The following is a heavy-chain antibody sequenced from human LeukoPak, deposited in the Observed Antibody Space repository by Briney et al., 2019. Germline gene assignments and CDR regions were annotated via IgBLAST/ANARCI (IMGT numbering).Heavy chain of an antibody. J-gene: IGHJ6*02. V-gene: IGHV4-59*01. D-gene: IGHD4-17*01. Sequence: PSETLSLTCTVSGGSISSYYWSWIRQPPGKGLEWIGYIYCSGSTNYNPSLKSRVTISVDTSKNQFSLKLSSVTAADTAVYYCARAGDYVYYYGMDVWGQGTTVTVSS. CDR1: GGSISSYY. CDR3: ARAGDYVYYYGMDV. CDR2: IYCSGST.